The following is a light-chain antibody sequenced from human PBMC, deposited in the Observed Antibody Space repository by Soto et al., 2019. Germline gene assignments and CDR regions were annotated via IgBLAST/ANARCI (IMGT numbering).Light chain of an antibody. Sequence: QSALTQPASVSGSPGQSITISCTGTSSDVGISNLVSWYQQHPGKAPKLMIYEGDRRPSGVSDRLSGSKSDNTASLTISGLQAEDEADYYCCSYTGTSTFRHVVFGGGTKLTVL. J-gene: IGLJ2*01. V-gene: IGLV2-23*03. CDR3: CSYTGTSTFRHVV. CDR1: SSDVGISNL. CDR2: EGD.